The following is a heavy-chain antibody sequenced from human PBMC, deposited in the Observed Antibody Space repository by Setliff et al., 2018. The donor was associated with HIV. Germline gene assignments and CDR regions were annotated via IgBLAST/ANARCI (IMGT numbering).Heavy chain of an antibody. V-gene: IGHV1-2*02. CDR1: GYTFSDYF. CDR2: MNPNSGGT. CDR3: ARGRTHWYFDS. J-gene: IGHJ4*02. Sequence: ASVKVSCKASGYTFSDYFIHWVRQAPGQGLEWMGWMNPNSGGTNQAQEFQGRVTMTRDLSMSTAYMDLSRLGSDDMAIYFCARGRTHWYFDSWGQGTLVTVSS.